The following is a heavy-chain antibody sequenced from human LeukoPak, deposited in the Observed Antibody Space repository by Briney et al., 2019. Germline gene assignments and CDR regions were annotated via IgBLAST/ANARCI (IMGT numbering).Heavy chain of an antibody. CDR2: INHSGST. D-gene: IGHD6-19*01. CDR1: GGSFSDYY. V-gene: IGHV4-34*01. Sequence: SETLSLTCAVYGGSFSDYYWTWIRQPPGKGLEWIGEINHSGSTNYNPSLKSRVTISVDTSKKQFFLRLSSVTAADTAVYYCAKGHRYSSGWYWSHWLDPWGQGTLVTVSS. CDR3: AKGHRYSSGWYWSHWLDP. J-gene: IGHJ5*02.